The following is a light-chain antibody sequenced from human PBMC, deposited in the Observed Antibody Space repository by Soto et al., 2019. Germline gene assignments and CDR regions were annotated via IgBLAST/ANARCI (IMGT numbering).Light chain of an antibody. CDR3: QSYDSSLSRYV. J-gene: IGLJ1*01. CDR1: SSNIGAGYD. V-gene: IGLV1-40*01. Sequence: QLVLTQPPSVSGAPGQRVTISCTGSSSNIGAGYDVHWYQQLPGTAPKLLIYGNIIRPSGVPDRFSGSRSGTSASLAITGLQAEDEADYYCQSYDSSLSRYVFGAGTKLTVL. CDR2: GNI.